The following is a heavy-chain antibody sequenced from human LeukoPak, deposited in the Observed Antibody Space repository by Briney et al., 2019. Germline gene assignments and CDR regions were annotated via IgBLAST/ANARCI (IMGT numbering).Heavy chain of an antibody. V-gene: IGHV1-24*01. CDR2: FGPEHGET. CDR1: GSMLTEFS. D-gene: IGHD1-1*01. Sequence: ASVKVSCKVFGSMLTEFSMHWVRQAPGKGLEWMGGFGPEHGETLYAQNFQGRVAVTEDRATDTAYMELSGLRSEDTAVYYCARERTEIVPTEVTTQFYPYYYGMDVWGQGTTVTVSS. J-gene: IGHJ6*02. CDR3: ARERTEIVPTEVTTQFYPYYYGMDV.